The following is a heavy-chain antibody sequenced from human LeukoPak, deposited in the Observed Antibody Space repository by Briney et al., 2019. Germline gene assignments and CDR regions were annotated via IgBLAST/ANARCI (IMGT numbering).Heavy chain of an antibody. D-gene: IGHD1-26*01. J-gene: IGHJ6*03. Sequence: GGSLRLSCAASGFTFSSYGMHWVRQAPGKGLEWVAFIRYDGSNKYYADSVKGRFTISRDNSKNTLYLQMNSLRAEDTAVYYCAKMGATHYYYYYMDVWGKGTTVTISS. CDR2: IRYDGSNK. V-gene: IGHV3-30*02. CDR3: AKMGATHYYYYYMDV. CDR1: GFTFSSYG.